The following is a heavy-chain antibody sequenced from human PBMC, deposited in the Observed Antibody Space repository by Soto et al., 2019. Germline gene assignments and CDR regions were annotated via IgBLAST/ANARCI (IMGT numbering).Heavy chain of an antibody. CDR3: ATSQRTPTVVKHIYFYYGMDV. D-gene: IGHD4-17*01. J-gene: IGHJ6*02. CDR1: GFSFSRYA. CDR2: ITGSGTST. Sequence: GGSLRLSCATSGFSFSRYALTWVRQAPGKGLEWVSTITGSGTSTYYAASVEGRFSISRDNSMGTLYLQMNSLRAEDTAVYYCATSQRTPTVVKHIYFYYGMDVWGQGTTVTVSS. V-gene: IGHV3-23*01.